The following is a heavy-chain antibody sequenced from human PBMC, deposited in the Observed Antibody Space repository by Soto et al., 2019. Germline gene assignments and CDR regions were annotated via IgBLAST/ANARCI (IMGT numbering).Heavy chain of an antibody. CDR2: ISYDGTNK. J-gene: IGHJ4*01. Sequence: GSLRLSCAASVFMFSAYAMLWVRQAPGKGLEWVAAISYDGTNKYYADSVRGRFTISRDNSKNTLFLQMNSLRAEDTAVYYGARDPSPYTSGWYGVDFWGHGTLVTVSS. V-gene: IGHV3-30*04. D-gene: IGHD6-19*01. CDR1: VFMFSAYA. CDR3: ARDPSPYTSGWYGVDF.